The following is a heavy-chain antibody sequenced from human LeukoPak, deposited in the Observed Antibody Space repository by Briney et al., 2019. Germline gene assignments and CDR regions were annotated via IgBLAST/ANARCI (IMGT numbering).Heavy chain of an antibody. J-gene: IGHJ4*02. Sequence: GGSLRLSCVASGFSFSDYYMSWIRQAPGKGLEWVSYISSSSSYIYYADSVKGRFTISRDNAKNSLYLQMNSLRAEDTAVYYCARDGSYYDILTGYSQQYYFDYWGQGTLVTVSS. CDR3: ARDGSYYDILTGYSQQYYFDY. CDR1: GFSFSDYY. CDR2: ISSSSSYI. V-gene: IGHV3-11*06. D-gene: IGHD3-9*01.